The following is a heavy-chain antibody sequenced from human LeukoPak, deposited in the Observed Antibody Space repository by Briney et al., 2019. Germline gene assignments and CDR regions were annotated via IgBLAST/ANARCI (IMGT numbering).Heavy chain of an antibody. CDR2: ISAYNGNT. V-gene: IGHV1-18*01. Sequence: ASVKVSCKASGYTFTSHAISWVRQAPGQGLAWMGWISAYNGNTNYAQNLQGRVTMTTDTSTSTAYMELRSLRSDDTAVYYCARDLGHRDGFDYWGQGTLVTVSS. CDR1: GYTFTSHA. D-gene: IGHD1-14*01. J-gene: IGHJ4*02. CDR3: ARDLGHRDGFDY.